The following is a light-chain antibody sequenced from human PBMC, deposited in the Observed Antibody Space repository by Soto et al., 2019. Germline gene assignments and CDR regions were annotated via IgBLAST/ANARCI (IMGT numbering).Light chain of an antibody. CDR3: QQYNNWPYT. CDR2: GAS. V-gene: IGKV3-15*01. CDR1: QSVSSN. Sequence: EIVMTQSPATLSVSPGERATLSCSASQSVSSNLAWYQQKPGQAPRLLIYGASTTATGIPARFSGSGSGTEFTLTISSLQSEDFPVYYCQQYNNWPYTFGQGTKLEIK. J-gene: IGKJ2*01.